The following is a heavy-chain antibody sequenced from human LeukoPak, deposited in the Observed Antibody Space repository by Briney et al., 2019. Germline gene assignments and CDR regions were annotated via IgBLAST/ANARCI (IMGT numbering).Heavy chain of an antibody. Sequence: GGSLRLSCAASGFTFSDYAMSWVRQAPGKGLEWVSTISGSGGTTFYAASVKGRFTISRDNSKNTLYLQMNSLRADDTAVYYCAKSNGYGLVDIWGQGTMVTVSS. J-gene: IGHJ3*02. D-gene: IGHD3-10*01. CDR2: ISGSGGTT. CDR3: AKSNGYGLVDI. CDR1: GFTFSDYA. V-gene: IGHV3-23*01.